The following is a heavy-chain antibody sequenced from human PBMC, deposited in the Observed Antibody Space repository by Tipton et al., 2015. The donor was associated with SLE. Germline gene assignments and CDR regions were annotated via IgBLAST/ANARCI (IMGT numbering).Heavy chain of an antibody. Sequence: SLRLSCTASGFTFGDHAMSWVRQAPGKGLEWVANMNQEGSEKYYVGSVKGRFTISRDNAKNSLYLQMNSLRAEDTAVYYCAREAHATFGIWGQGTMVIVSS. J-gene: IGHJ3*02. CDR3: AREAHATFGI. V-gene: IGHV3-7*01. CDR1: GFTFGDHA. CDR2: MNQEGSEK. D-gene: IGHD2-2*01.